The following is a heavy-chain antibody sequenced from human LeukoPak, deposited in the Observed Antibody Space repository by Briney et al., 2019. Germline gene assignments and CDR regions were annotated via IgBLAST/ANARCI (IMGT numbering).Heavy chain of an antibody. D-gene: IGHD3-9*01. CDR1: GYTFTSYY. V-gene: IGHV1-46*01. J-gene: IGHJ4*02. CDR3: ARGSADYDILTDYYFDY. Sequence: ASVKVSCKASGYTFTSYYMHWVRQAPGQGLEWMGIINPSGGSTSYAQKFQGRVTMTRDTSTSTVYMELSSLRPEDTAVYYCARGSADYDILTDYYFDYWGQGTLVTVSS. CDR2: INPSGGST.